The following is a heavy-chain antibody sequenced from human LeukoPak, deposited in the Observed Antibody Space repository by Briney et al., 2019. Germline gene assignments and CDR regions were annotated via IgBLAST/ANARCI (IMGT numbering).Heavy chain of an antibody. CDR1: GYTLTELS. V-gene: IGHV1-24*01. CDR2: FDPEDGKT. Sequence: ASVKVSCKVSGYTLTELSMHWVRPAPGKGLEWMGGFDPEDGKTIYAQKFQGRVTMTEDTSADTAYMELSSLRSEDTAVYYCTTPGSVPAAIGYFDYWGQGALVTVSS. CDR3: TTPGSVPAAIGYFDY. D-gene: IGHD2-2*01. J-gene: IGHJ4*02.